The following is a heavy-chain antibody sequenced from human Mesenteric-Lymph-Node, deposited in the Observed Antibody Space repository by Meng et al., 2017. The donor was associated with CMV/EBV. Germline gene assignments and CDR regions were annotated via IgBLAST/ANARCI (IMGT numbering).Heavy chain of an antibody. CDR3: ARGDSGTSWLVFDN. V-gene: IGHV3-21*01. CDR1: GFTFISHS. J-gene: IGHJ5*02. D-gene: IGHD5-12*01. Sequence: GESLKISCAASGFTFISHSMNWVRQAPGKGLEWVSSISSSSSYIYYADSVKGRFTISRDNAKNSLYLQMNSLRAEDTAVYYCARGDSGTSWLVFDNWGLGTLVTVSS. CDR2: ISSSSSYI.